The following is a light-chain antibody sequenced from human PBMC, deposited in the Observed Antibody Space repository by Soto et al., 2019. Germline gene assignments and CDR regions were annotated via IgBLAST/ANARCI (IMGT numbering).Light chain of an antibody. V-gene: IGKV1-39*01. CDR1: PSIGTY. Sequence: DIQMTQPPTSLSASVGDRVTITCRASPSIGTYLNWYQHKLGKAPKLLIYAASSLQGGVPSRFTGSESGTDFTLTINSLQPEDFATYFCQQSYSIPITFGQGTRLEIK. CDR2: AAS. CDR3: QQSYSIPIT. J-gene: IGKJ5*01.